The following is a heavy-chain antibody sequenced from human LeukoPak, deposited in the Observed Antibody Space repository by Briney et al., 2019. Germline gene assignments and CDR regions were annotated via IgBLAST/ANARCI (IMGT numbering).Heavy chain of an antibody. CDR2: ISYDGSNK. V-gene: IGHV3-30-3*01. D-gene: IGHD3-16*01. Sequence: PGGSLRLSCAASGFTFSSYAMHWVRQAPGKGLEWVAVISYDGSNKYYADSVKGRFTISRDNSKNTLYLQMNSLRAEDTAVYYCARALGGGGPPSTNDYWGQGTLVTVSS. J-gene: IGHJ4*02. CDR1: GFTFSSYA. CDR3: ARALGGGGPPSTNDY.